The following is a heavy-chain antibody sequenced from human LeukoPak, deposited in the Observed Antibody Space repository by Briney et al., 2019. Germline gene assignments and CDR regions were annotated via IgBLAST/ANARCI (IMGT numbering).Heavy chain of an antibody. D-gene: IGHD6-19*01. J-gene: IGHJ4*02. CDR3: ARDGASGSGWYVDY. V-gene: IGHV3-30*04. CDR2: ISYDGSNK. Sequence: GGSLRLSCAASGFTFSSYAMHWARQAPGKGLEWVAVISYDGSNKYYADSVKGRFTISRDNSKDTLYLQMNSLRAEDTAVYYCARDGASGSGWYVDYWGQGTLVTVSS. CDR1: GFTFSSYA.